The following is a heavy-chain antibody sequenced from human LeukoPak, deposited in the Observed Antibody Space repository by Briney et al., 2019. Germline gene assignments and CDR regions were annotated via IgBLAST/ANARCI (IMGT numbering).Heavy chain of an antibody. J-gene: IGHJ4*02. D-gene: IGHD6-19*01. CDR3: ARDRDFLGSGWSNSFDY. CDR1: GFIFSSYG. V-gene: IGHV3-30*02. Sequence: GGSLRLSCAASGFIFSSYGMHWGREAPGKGVGWVAFIRYDGSKKYYADSVKGRFTISRDNSKNTLYLQMNSRRAEDRVVYYGARDRDFLGSGWSNSFDYWGQGTLVTVSS. CDR2: IRYDGSKK.